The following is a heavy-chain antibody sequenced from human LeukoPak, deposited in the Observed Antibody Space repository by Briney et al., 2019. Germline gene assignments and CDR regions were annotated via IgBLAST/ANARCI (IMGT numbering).Heavy chain of an antibody. CDR3: ARDPVPRLTAITSNWFDP. Sequence: ASVKVSCKASGYTFTSYAISWVRQAPGQGLEWMGGIIPIFGTANYAQKFQGRVTITADKSTSTAYMELSSLRSEDTAVYYCARDPVPRLTAITSNWFDPWGQGTLVTVSS. CDR2: IIPIFGTA. CDR1: GYTFTSYA. V-gene: IGHV1-69*06. D-gene: IGHD5-18*01. J-gene: IGHJ5*02.